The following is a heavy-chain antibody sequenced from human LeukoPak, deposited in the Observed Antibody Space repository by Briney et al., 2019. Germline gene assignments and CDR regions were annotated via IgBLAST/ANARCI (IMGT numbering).Heavy chain of an antibody. Sequence: GGSLRLSCAASGFTFSNSDMSWVRQAPGKGLEGVSAIGGSGSSTFYADSVKGRFTVSRDNSKNTLYLQMSSLRAEDTAVYCAKSRLTPPPWGQGTLVTVSS. CDR1: GFTFSNSD. CDR2: IGGSGSST. D-gene: IGHD1-14*01. J-gene: IGHJ5*02. V-gene: IGHV3-23*01. CDR3: AKSRLTPPP.